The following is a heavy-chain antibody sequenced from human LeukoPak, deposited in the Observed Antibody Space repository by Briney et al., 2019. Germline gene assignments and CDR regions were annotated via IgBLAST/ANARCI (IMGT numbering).Heavy chain of an antibody. Sequence: ASVKVSCKASGYTFTGYYMHWVRQAPGQGLEWMGWINPNSGGTNYAQKFQGRVTMTRDTSISTAYMELSRLRSDDTAVYYCASCSTLATYYYYGMDVWGQGTTVTVSS. V-gene: IGHV1-2*02. CDR2: INPNSGGT. J-gene: IGHJ6*02. CDR1: GYTFTGYY. D-gene: IGHD2-2*01. CDR3: ASCSTLATYYYYGMDV.